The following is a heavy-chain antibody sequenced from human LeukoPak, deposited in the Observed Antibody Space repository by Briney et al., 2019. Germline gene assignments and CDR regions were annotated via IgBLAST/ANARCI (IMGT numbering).Heavy chain of an antibody. CDR3: ARDHPAVVSWALKNYFDY. D-gene: IGHD6-13*01. J-gene: IGHJ4*02. CDR2: ISNYNGNT. CDR1: GYTFMRYG. Sequence: ASVKVSCKASGYTFMRYGISWVRQAPGQGLEWMGWISNYNGNTNYAENLEGRVTVTTDPSSSTANMELRSLTSDDTAVYYCARDHPAVVSWALKNYFDYWGQGTLVTVSS. V-gene: IGHV1-18*01.